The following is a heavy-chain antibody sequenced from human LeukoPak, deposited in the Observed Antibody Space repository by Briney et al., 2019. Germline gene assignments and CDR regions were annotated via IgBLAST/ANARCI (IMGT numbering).Heavy chain of an antibody. CDR1: GFTFSTYW. Sequence: GGSLRLSCSASGFTFSTYWMSWVRQAPGKGLEWVANMRRDGNEIYYLDSVRGRFTISRDNAKNSLYLQMNSLRAEDTAVYYCARVRYCSSTSCYGLGWLDYWGQGTLVTVSS. D-gene: IGHD2-2*01. CDR3: ARVRYCSSTSCYGLGWLDY. J-gene: IGHJ4*02. CDR2: MRRDGNEI. V-gene: IGHV3-7*01.